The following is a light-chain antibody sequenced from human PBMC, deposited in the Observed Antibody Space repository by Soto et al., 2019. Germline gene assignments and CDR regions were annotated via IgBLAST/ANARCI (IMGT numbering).Light chain of an antibody. Sequence: EIVLTQSPATLSLSPGERATLSCRASQSVSSYLAWYQQKPGQAPRLLIYDASNRATGIPATFSGSGSGTDSTLTVSILEPEDSAVYYCQQRRNWPRIFSFGPGTKVDIK. J-gene: IGKJ3*01. V-gene: IGKV3-11*01. CDR3: QQRRNWPRIFS. CDR1: QSVSSY. CDR2: DAS.